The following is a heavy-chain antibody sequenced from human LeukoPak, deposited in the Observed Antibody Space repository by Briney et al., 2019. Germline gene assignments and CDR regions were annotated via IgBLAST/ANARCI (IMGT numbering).Heavy chain of an antibody. D-gene: IGHD5-18*01. CDR3: ARGDTAMGYGGYYFDY. CDR1: GFTFSSYS. V-gene: IGHV3-21*01. CDR2: ISSSSSYI. J-gene: IGHJ4*02. Sequence: GGSLRLSCAASGFTFSSYSMNWVRQAPGKGLEWVSSISSSSSYIYYADSVKGRFTISRDNAKNSLYLQMSSLRAEDTAVYYCARGDTAMGYGGYYFDYWGQGTLVTVSS.